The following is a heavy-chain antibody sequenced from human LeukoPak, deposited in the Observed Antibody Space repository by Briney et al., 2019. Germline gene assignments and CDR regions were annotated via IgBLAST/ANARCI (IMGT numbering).Heavy chain of an antibody. CDR3: TRDGPVVTPDY. V-gene: IGHV3-49*03. CDR1: GFTFGDYA. CDR2: TRSKAYGGTT. J-gene: IGHJ4*02. D-gene: IGHD4-23*01. Sequence: PGGSLRLSCTASGFTFGDYAMSWFRQAPGKGLEWVSFTRSKAYGGTTEYAASVKGRFTISRDDSKSIAYLQMNSLKTEDTAVYYCTRDGPVVTPDYWGQGTLVTVSS.